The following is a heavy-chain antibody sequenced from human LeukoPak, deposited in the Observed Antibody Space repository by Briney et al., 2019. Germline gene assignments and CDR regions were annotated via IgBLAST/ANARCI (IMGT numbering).Heavy chain of an antibody. V-gene: IGHV4-59*01. CDR3: ASGLISYGDYGEFDY. D-gene: IGHD4-17*01. Sequence: VTPSETLSLTCPVSGASISSYYWSWIRPPPGKGLEWIGYIYYSGSTNYNPSLKSRVTISVDTSKNQFSLKLSSVTAADTAVFYCASGLISYGDYGEFDYWGQGTLVTVSS. CDR2: IYYSGST. J-gene: IGHJ4*02. CDR1: GASISSYY.